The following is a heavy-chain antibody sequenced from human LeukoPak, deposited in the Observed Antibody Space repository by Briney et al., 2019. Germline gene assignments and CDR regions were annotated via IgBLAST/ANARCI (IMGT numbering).Heavy chain of an antibody. CDR2: VSGSGDNT. Sequence: GSLRLSCAASGFTFSNAWMNWVRQAPGKGLEWVSGVSGSGDNTYYADSVKGRFTISRDNSKNTLYLQMYSLRAEDTAVYYCAKGSGSLSSYYYYMDVWGKGTTVTVSS. D-gene: IGHD1-26*01. CDR1: GFTFSNAW. CDR3: AKGSGSLSSYYYYMDV. V-gene: IGHV3-23*01. J-gene: IGHJ6*03.